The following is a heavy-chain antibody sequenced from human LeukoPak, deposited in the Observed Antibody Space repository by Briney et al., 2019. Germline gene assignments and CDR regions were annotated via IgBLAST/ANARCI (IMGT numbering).Heavy chain of an antibody. D-gene: IGHD3-3*01. CDR1: GFTFSSYA. J-gene: IGHJ4*02. CDR3: AKDFKNYDLDY. CDR2: ISSNGGST. Sequence: GGSLRLSCSASGFTFSSYAMHWVCQAQGKGLEYVSAISSNGGSTYYADSVKGRFTISRDNSKNTLYLQMSSLRAEDTAVYYCAKDFKNYDLDYWGQGTLVTVSS. V-gene: IGHV3-64D*06.